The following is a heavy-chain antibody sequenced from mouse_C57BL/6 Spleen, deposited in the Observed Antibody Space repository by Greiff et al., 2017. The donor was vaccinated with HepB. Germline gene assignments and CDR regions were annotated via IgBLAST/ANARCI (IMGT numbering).Heavy chain of an antibody. V-gene: IGHV1-82*01. CDR3: AKPRGDYFDY. Sequence: QVQLKESGPELVKPGASVKISCKASGYAFSSSWMNWVKQRPGKGLEWIGRIYPGDGDTNYNGKFKGKATLTADKSSSTAYMQLSSLTSEDSAVYFCAKPRGDYFDYWGQGTTLTGSS. CDR2: IYPGDGDT. D-gene: IGHD6-1*01. CDR1: GYAFSSSW. J-gene: IGHJ2*01.